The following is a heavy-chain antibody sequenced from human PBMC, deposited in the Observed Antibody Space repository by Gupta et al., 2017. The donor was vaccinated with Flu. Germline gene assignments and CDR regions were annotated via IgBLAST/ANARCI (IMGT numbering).Heavy chain of an antibody. CDR3: ARDVARRGDD. V-gene: IGHV1-46*01. D-gene: IGHD2-15*01. CDR1: GYSFAAYY. CDR2: VDPGTNSA. Sequence: KPGASVKVSCKASGYSFAAYYIHCVRRAPGPGLEWMGVVDPGTNSAVYAQKFQGRITMTSDTSTSTVYMEVNSLTSEDMATYYGARDVARRGDDWGPGTLVTVSS. J-gene: IGHJ4*02.